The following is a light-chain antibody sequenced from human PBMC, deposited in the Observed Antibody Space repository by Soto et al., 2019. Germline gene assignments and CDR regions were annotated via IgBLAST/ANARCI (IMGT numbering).Light chain of an antibody. CDR2: RNN. CDR3: AVWDDSLSGVV. CDR1: SSNIGSNY. J-gene: IGLJ2*01. V-gene: IGLV1-47*01. Sequence: QSVLTQPPSASETPGQRVTISCSGSSSNIGSNYVYWYQQLPGTAPKLLIYRNNHRPSGVPDRFSGSKSGTSASLAISGLRSEDEADYYCAVWDDSLSGVVFGGGTKLTVL.